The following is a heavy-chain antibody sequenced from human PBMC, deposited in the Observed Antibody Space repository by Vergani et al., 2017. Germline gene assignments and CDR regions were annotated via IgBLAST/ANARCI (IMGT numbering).Heavy chain of an antibody. CDR1: GYTFGHFD. CDR3: AKKVGCLYYYCVDV. V-gene: IGHV3-30*02. J-gene: IGHJ6*02. Sequence: QEQLLQSGGGVVQPGGSLRLYCIGSGYTFGHFDLHWVRQAPGKGLAWVSFIRYDGSNPQYIDSVKGRFTISRDNSKDTLFLQMNGLRPEDTGTYFCAKKVGCLYYYCVDVLGQGTTITVSS. CDR2: IRYDGSNP. D-gene: IGHD2-15*01.